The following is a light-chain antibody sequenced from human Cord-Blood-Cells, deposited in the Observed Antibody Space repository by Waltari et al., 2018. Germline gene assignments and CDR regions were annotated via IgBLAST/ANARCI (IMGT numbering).Light chain of an antibody. J-gene: IGLJ2*01. CDR1: RRDVGRSNL. Sequence: QPALTQPAYVPGAPGQPITISRTGTRRDVGRSNLVAWYQQHPGKAPKLMIYEGSKRPAGVSNRFSGSKSGNTASLTISGLQAEDEADYYCCSYAGSSNVVFGGGTKLTVL. V-gene: IGLV2-23*01. CDR3: CSYAGSSNVV. CDR2: EGS.